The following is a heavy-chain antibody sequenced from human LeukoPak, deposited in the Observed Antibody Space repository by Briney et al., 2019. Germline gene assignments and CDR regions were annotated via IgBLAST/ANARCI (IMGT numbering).Heavy chain of an antibody. J-gene: IGHJ4*02. CDR1: GFTFSSYN. D-gene: IGHD2-8*01. Sequence: GGSLRLSCAASGFTFSSYNMNWVRQAPGKGLEWVSSISSSSSYIYYADSMKGRFTISRDNAKNSLYLQMNSLRAEDTAVYYCAREYCTNGVCYYFDYWGQGTLVTVSS. CDR2: ISSSSSYI. CDR3: AREYCTNGVCYYFDY. V-gene: IGHV3-21*01.